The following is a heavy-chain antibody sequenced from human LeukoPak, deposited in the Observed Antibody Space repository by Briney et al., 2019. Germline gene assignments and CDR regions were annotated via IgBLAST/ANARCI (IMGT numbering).Heavy chain of an antibody. D-gene: IGHD3-10*01. Sequence: ASVNVSSTASGYTFTSYGISWVRQAPGQGLEWMGWISAYNGNTNYAQKLQGRVTMTTDTSTSTAYMELRSLRSDDTAVYYCAREDSYYVSGSYYAFADWGQATLVTVSS. CDR3: AREDSYYVSGSYYAFAD. J-gene: IGHJ4*02. CDR1: GYTFTSYG. CDR2: ISAYNGNT. V-gene: IGHV1-18*01.